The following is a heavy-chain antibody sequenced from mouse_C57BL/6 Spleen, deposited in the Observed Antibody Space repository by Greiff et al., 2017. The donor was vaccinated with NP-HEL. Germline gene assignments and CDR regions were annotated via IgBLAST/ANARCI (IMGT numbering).Heavy chain of an antibody. V-gene: IGHV2-2*01. Sequence: QVQLKESGPGLVQPSQSLSITCTVSGFSLTSYGVHWVRQSPGKGLEWLGVIWSGGSTDYNAAFISRLSISKDNSKSQVFFKMNSLQADDTAIYYCARNPLVPARDYYAMDYWGQGTSVTVSS. CDR1: GFSLTSYG. D-gene: IGHD3-3*01. CDR2: IWSGGST. J-gene: IGHJ4*01. CDR3: ARNPLVPARDYYAMDY.